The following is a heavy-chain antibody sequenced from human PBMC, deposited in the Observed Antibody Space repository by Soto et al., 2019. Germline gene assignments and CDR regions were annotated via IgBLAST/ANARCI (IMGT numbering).Heavy chain of an antibody. D-gene: IGHD3-10*01. Sequence: SETLSLTCAFYGGSFSDYYWNWNRQSPGKGLEWIGEINRSGRTQYNPSLESRVIISVDMSKHQFSLNLSSVTAADTAVYYCAREFGSGSYNWFDPWGQGTQVTVSS. CDR3: AREFGSGSYNWFDP. CDR2: INRSGRT. CDR1: GGSFSDYY. J-gene: IGHJ5*02. V-gene: IGHV4-34*01.